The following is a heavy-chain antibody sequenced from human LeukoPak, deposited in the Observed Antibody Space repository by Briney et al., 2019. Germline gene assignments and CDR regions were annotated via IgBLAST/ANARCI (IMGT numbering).Heavy chain of an antibody. V-gene: IGHV3-21*01. CDR3: GSKAGGEVY. Sequence: PGGSLRLSCAASGFTFSSYSMNWVRQAPGKGLEWVSSISSSSSYIYYAYSVKGRFTISRDNAKTSLYLQMNSLRAEDTAVYYSGSKAGGEVYWGQGTLVTVSS. CDR2: ISSSSSYI. D-gene: IGHD1-26*01. J-gene: IGHJ4*02. CDR1: GFTFSSYS.